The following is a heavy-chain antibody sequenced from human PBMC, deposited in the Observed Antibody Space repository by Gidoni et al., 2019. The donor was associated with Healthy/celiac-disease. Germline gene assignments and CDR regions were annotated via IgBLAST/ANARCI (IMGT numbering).Heavy chain of an antibody. CDR3: ASPLYCSGGSCYPTRNYGMDV. V-gene: IGHV3-23*01. CDR2: ISGSGGST. CDR1: GFTFSSYA. Sequence: EVQLLESGGGLVQPGGSLRLSCAASGFTFSSYAIRWVRQAPGKGLEWVSAISGSGGSTYYADSVKGRFTISRDNSKNTLYLQMNSLRAEDTAVYYCASPLYCSGGSCYPTRNYGMDVWGQGTTVTVSS. J-gene: IGHJ6*02. D-gene: IGHD2-15*01.